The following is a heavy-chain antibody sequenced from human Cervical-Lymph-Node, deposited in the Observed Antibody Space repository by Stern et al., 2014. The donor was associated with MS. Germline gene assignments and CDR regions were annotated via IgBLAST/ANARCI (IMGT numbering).Heavy chain of an antibody. CDR1: GYTFTTYA. V-gene: IGHV1-18*01. D-gene: IGHD6-13*01. J-gene: IGHJ3*01. CDR3: ARPIAAVGGGALDV. CDR2: ISAYNGNT. Sequence: VQLVQSAAEVKKPGASVKVSCKASGYTFTTYAITWVRQAPGPGLEWMGWISAYNGNTKYAQKLQGRVAMTTDTSTSTAYMELRSLKSDDTAVYYCARPIAAVGGGALDVWGQGTMVTVSS.